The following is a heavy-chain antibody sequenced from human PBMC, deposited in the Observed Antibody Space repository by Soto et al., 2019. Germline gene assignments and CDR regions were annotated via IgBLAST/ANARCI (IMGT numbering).Heavy chain of an antibody. V-gene: IGHV4-30-2*02. CDR2: IYHSGST. D-gene: IGHD1-26*01. CDR3: VKGIGNYWALDY. CDR1: GGSISSGGYS. J-gene: IGHJ4*02. Sequence: PSETLSLTCAVSGGSISSGGYSWSWIRQPPGKGLEWIGYIYHSGSTYYNPSLKGRHTISRDNSKNTLYLQMNSLRAEDTAVYNCVKGIGNYWALDYWGQGTLVTVSS.